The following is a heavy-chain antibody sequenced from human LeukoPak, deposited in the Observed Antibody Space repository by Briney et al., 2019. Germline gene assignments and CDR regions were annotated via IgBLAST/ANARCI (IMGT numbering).Heavy chain of an antibody. D-gene: IGHD1-14*01. Sequence: ASVKVSCKASGYTFTGYYMHWVRQAPGKGLEWMGGFDPEDGETIYAQKFQGRVTMTEDTSTDTAYMELSSLRSEDTAVYYCATDTTMSFDYWGQGTLVTVSS. CDR1: GYTFTGYY. J-gene: IGHJ4*02. CDR3: ATDTTMSFDY. V-gene: IGHV1-24*01. CDR2: FDPEDGET.